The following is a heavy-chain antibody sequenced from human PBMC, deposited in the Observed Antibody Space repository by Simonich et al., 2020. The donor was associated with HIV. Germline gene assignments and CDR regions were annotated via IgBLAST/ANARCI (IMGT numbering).Heavy chain of an antibody. V-gene: IGHV4-59*12. J-gene: IGHJ2*01. CDR3: ARRGHYYDSFDL. D-gene: IGHD3-22*01. Sequence: QVQLQESGPGLVKPSETLSLTCTVSGGSISTYYWSWIRQPPGKGLEWIGYIYYSGSTNHNPSLKSRVTISVDTSKNQFSLKLSSVTAADTAVYYCARRGHYYDSFDLWGRGTLVTVSS. CDR2: IYYSGST. CDR1: GGSISTYY.